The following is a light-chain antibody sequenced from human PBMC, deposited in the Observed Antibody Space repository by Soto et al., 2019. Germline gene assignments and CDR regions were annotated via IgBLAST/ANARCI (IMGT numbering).Light chain of an antibody. CDR3: QQYNNWPPIT. V-gene: IGKV3-15*01. CDR1: QSVSSN. J-gene: IGKJ5*01. Sequence: EIVMTQSXATLSVSPGERATLSCRASQSVSSNLAWYQQKPGQAPRLFIYGASTRATGIPARFSGSRSGTEFTLTISSLQSEDFAVYYCQQYNNWPPITFGQGTRLEIK. CDR2: GAS.